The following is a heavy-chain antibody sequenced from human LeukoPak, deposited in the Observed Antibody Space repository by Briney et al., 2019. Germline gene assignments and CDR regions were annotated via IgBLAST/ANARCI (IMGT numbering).Heavy chain of an antibody. CDR3: ARPYCSSASCSRWFDP. Sequence: ASVKVSCKASGYTFTAYDINWVRQATGQGLDWMGWMNPKSGNTGYAQKFQARVTFTMNASITTANMEMNSLTSEDTAIYYCARPYCSSASCSRWFDPWGQGTLVTVSS. CDR1: GYTFTAYD. J-gene: IGHJ5*02. CDR2: MNPKSGNT. V-gene: IGHV1-8*03. D-gene: IGHD2-2*01.